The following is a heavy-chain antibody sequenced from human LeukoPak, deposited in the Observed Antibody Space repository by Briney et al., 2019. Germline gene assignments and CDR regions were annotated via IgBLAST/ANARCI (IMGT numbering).Heavy chain of an antibody. J-gene: IGHJ6*02. CDR3: ARTGRCSGGSCYTYYGMDV. CDR1: GFTFSSYA. CDR2: ISYDGGNK. Sequence: GGSLRLSCAASGFTFSSYAMHWVRQAPGKGLEWVAVISYDGGNKYYADSVKGRFTISRDNSKNTLYLQMNSLRAEDTAVYYCARTGRCSGGSCYTYYGMDVWGQGTTVTVSS. V-gene: IGHV3-30-3*01. D-gene: IGHD2-15*01.